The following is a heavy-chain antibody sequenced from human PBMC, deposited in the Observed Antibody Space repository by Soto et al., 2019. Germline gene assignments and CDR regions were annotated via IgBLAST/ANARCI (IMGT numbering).Heavy chain of an antibody. J-gene: IGHJ5*02. CDR1: GGSISSSSYY. CDR3: ASLWRFYYGSGSYRFDP. V-gene: IGHV4-39*01. D-gene: IGHD3-10*01. CDR2: IYYSGST. Sequence: SETLSLTCTVSGGSISSSSYYWGWIRQPPGKGLEWIGSIYYSGSTYYNPSLKNRVTISVDTSKNQFSLKLSSVTAADTAVYYCASLWRFYYGSGSYRFDPWGQGTLVTVSS.